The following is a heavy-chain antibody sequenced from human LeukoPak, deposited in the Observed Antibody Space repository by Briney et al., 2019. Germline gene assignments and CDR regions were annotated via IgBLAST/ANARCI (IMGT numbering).Heavy chain of an antibody. J-gene: IGHJ2*01. CDR2: ISSSSGYI. D-gene: IGHD6-13*01. CDR1: GFTFSYYS. V-gene: IGHV3-21*01. Sequence: GGSLRLSCAASGFTFSYYSMNWVRQAPGKGLEWVSSISSSSGYIYYADSVKGRFTISRDNAKNSLYLQMNSLRAGDTAVYYCVREGVSSSWNNWYFDLWGRGTLVTVSS. CDR3: VREGVSSSWNNWYFDL.